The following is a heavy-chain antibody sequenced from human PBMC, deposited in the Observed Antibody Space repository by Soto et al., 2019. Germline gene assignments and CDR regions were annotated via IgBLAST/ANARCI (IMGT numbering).Heavy chain of an antibody. J-gene: IGHJ3*02. V-gene: IGHV3-30*04. CDR1: GFTFSSYA. D-gene: IGHD6-19*01. CDR3: ARDGEQWLVRNAFDI. Sequence: GGSLRLSCAASGFTFSSYAMHWVRQAPGKGLEWVAVISYDGSNKYYADSVKGRFTISRDNSKNTLYLQMNSLRAEDTAVYYCARDGEQWLVRNAFDIWGQGTMVTVSS. CDR2: ISYDGSNK.